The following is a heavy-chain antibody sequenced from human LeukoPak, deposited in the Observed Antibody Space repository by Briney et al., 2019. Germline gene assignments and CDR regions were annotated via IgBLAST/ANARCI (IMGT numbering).Heavy chain of an antibody. Sequence: GRSLRLSCAASGFTFDDYAMHWVRQAPGKGLEWVSGISWNSGSIGYADSVKGRFTISRNNAKNSLYLQMNSLRAEDMALYYCAKALAVAAFDIWGQGTMVTVSS. V-gene: IGHV3-9*03. D-gene: IGHD6-19*01. CDR3: AKALAVAAFDI. J-gene: IGHJ3*02. CDR2: ISWNSGSI. CDR1: GFTFDDYA.